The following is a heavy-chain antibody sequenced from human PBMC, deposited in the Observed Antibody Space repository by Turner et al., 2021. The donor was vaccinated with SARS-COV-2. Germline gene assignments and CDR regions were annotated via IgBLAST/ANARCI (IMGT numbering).Heavy chain of an antibody. CDR3: AKALNGGTSPIISD. CDR1: GVTFKNYA. CDR2: ISGSGVTR. V-gene: IGHV3-23*01. J-gene: IGHJ4*02. D-gene: IGHD2-15*01. Sequence: EVQVLESGGGLVQPGGSLRLSCEVPGVTFKNYAMSWVRQAPGKGLEWVSLISGSGVTRYYTDSVKGRFTISRDNSKNTLFLQMNSLRGEDTATYYCAKALNGGTSPIISDWGQGSLVTVSS.